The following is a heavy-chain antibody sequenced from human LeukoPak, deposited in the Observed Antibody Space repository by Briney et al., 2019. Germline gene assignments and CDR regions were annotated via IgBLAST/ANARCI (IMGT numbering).Heavy chain of an antibody. CDR1: GYPFNRYA. CDR2: INTATGDP. CDR3: ARGYSGSYYGFDS. D-gene: IGHD1-26*01. J-gene: IGHJ4*02. V-gene: IGHV7-4-1*02. Sequence: ASVKVSCKTSGYPFNRYAMNWVRQAPGQGLECMGWINTATGDPMYAQGFTGRFVFSFDTSVSTTYLQIRSLKTEDTAVYYCARGYSGSYYGFDSWGQGTLVTVSS.